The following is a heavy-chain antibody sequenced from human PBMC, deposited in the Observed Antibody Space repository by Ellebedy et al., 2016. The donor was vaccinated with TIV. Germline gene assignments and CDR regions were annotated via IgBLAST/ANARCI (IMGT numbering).Heavy chain of an antibody. V-gene: IGHV3-30*18. Sequence: GESLKISCAASGFTFSSYGMHRVRQAPGKGLEWVAVISYDGSNKYYADSVKGRFTLSRDNSKNTLYLQMNSLRAEDTAVYYCAKDRGARQYYYYGMDVWGQGTTVTVSS. J-gene: IGHJ6*02. CDR2: ISYDGSNK. CDR1: GFTFSSYG. D-gene: IGHD3-10*01. CDR3: AKDRGARQYYYYGMDV.